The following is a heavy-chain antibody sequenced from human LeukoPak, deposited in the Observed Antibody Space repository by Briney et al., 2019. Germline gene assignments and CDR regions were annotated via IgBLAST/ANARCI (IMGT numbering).Heavy chain of an antibody. V-gene: IGHV3-30*18. D-gene: IGHD3-10*01. J-gene: IGHJ4*02. CDR1: GFTFSSYG. CDR3: AKFGLRSYDY. Sequence: GGSLRLSCAASGFTFSSYGMHWVRQAPGKGLEWVAVISYDGSNKYYADSVKGRFTISRDNSKNTLYLQMNSLRAEDTAVYYCAKFGLRSYDYWGQGTLVTVSS. CDR2: ISYDGSNK.